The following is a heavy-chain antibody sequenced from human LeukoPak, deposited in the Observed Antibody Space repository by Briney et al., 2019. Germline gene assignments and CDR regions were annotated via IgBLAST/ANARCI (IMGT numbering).Heavy chain of an antibody. CDR3: ASYFVGNGGRGY. D-gene: IGHD3-10*02. Sequence: SETLSLTCTVSGDSINSGNSHWTWIRQPPGKGLEWLGSVYDSWNNYYNPSLESRITMSVDTSKNQYSLELSSVIAADTAVYYCASYFVGNGGRGYWGQGALVTVSS. CDR1: GDSINSGNSH. J-gene: IGHJ4*02. CDR2: VYDSWNN. V-gene: IGHV4-30-4*01.